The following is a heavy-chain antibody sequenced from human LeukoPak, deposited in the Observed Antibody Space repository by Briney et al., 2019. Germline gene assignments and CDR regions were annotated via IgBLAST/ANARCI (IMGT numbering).Heavy chain of an antibody. V-gene: IGHV3-33*01. J-gene: IGHJ5*02. D-gene: IGHD3-10*01. Sequence: PGRSVRLSCAASGFTFKTYGMHWVRQAPGKGLEWVAVIWYDGSNKYYADSVKGRFTISRDNSKNTLYLQMSSLRAEDTAVYYCARDFSPFRGVIIHWFDPWGQGTLVTAFS. CDR1: GFTFKTYG. CDR3: ARDFSPFRGVIIHWFDP. CDR2: IWYDGSNK.